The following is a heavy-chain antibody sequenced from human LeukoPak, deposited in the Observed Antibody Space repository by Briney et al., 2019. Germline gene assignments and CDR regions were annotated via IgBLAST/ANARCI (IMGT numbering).Heavy chain of an antibody. CDR1: GYTFTGYY. Sequence: ASVKVSCKASGYTFTGYYMHWVRQAPGQGLEWTGWINPNSGGTNYAQKFQGRVTMTRDTSISTAYMELSRLRSDDTAVYYCARTKYYYDSSGYYYSYWGQGTLVTVSS. D-gene: IGHD3-22*01. V-gene: IGHV1-2*02. CDR2: INPNSGGT. CDR3: ARTKYYYDSSGYYYSY. J-gene: IGHJ4*02.